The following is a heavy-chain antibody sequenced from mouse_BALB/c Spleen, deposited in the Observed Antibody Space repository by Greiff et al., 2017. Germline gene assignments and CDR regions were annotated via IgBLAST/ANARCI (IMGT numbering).Heavy chain of an antibody. D-gene: IGHD2-4*01. CDR1: GYTFSSYW. CDR2: ILPGSGST. CDR3: APMITTRAMDY. V-gene: IGHV1-9*01. Sequence: VQLQQSGAELMKPGASVKISCKATGYTFSSYWIEWVKQRPGHGLEWIGEILPGSGSTNYNEMFKGKATLTVDTSSSTAYIQLSSLSSEDSAVYFCAPMITTRAMDYWGQGTSVTVSS. J-gene: IGHJ4*01.